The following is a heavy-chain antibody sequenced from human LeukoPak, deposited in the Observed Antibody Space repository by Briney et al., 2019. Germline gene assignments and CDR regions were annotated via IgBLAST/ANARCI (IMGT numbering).Heavy chain of an antibody. CDR1: GFFFSDNY. CDR3: VGYYVGKFDY. V-gene: IGHV3-66*02. CDR2: IYTSGIT. Sequence: GGSLSLSCAASGFFFSDNYMSWVRPAPGQGLEWVSLIYTSGITKYTDSVKGRFTISRDNAKNTLYLQMNTLSAEDTAVYYCVGYYVGKFDYWGQGTLVTVSS. D-gene: IGHD4-23*01. J-gene: IGHJ4*02.